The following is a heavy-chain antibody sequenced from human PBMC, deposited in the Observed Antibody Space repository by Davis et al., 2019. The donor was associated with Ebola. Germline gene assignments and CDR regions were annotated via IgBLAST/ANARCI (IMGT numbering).Heavy chain of an antibody. V-gene: IGHV5-51*01. CDR3: ARRPGYEDYYYYYGMDV. CDR2: IYPGDSDT. CDR1: GYSFTSYW. D-gene: IGHD5-18*01. J-gene: IGHJ6*02. Sequence: GESLKISCKGSGYSFTSYWIGWVRQMPGKGLEWMGIIYPGDSDTRYSPSFQGQVTISADKSISTAYLQWSSLKASDTAMYYCARRPGYEDYYYYYGMDVWGQGTTVTVSS.